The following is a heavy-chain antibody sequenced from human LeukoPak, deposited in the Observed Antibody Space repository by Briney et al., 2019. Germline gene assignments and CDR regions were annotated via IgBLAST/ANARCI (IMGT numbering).Heavy chain of an antibody. Sequence: SETLSLTCTVSDGSISSYYWSWIRQPPGKGLEWIGYIYYSGSTNYNPSLKSRVTISVDTSKNQFSLKLSSVTAADTAVYYCARGRAGRDYWGQGTLVTVSS. CDR2: IYYSGST. J-gene: IGHJ4*02. V-gene: IGHV4-59*01. D-gene: IGHD2-15*01. CDR1: DGSISSYY. CDR3: ARGRAGRDY.